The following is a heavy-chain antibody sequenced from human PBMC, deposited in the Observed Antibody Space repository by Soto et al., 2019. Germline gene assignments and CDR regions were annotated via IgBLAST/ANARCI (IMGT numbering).Heavy chain of an antibody. CDR1: GFTFSSYG. Sequence: LRLSCAASGFTFSSYGMHWVRQAPGKGLEWVAVISYDGSNKYYADSVKGRFTISRDNSKNTLYLQMNSLRAEDTAVYYCAKDVGRVVIAAFDIWGQGTMVTVSS. V-gene: IGHV3-30*18. CDR3: AKDVGRVVIAAFDI. D-gene: IGHD2-21*01. CDR2: ISYDGSNK. J-gene: IGHJ3*02.